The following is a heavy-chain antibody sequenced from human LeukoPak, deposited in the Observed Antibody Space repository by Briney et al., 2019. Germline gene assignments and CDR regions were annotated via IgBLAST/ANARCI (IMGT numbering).Heavy chain of an antibody. CDR3: AGGGYYGSGNDFRFDP. CDR2: IHYTGST. Sequence: SETLSLTCTVSGGSISSYYWSWIRQSPGKGLECIGYIHYTGSTNYNPSLKSRVTISVETSKNQFSLKLKSVTAADTAVYYCAGGGYYGSGNDFRFDPWGQGTLVTVSS. D-gene: IGHD3-10*01. CDR1: GGSISSYY. V-gene: IGHV4-59*01. J-gene: IGHJ5*02.